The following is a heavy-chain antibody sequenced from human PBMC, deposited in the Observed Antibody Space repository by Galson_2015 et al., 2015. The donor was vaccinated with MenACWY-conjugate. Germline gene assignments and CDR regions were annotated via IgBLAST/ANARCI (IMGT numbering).Heavy chain of an antibody. J-gene: IGHJ4*02. D-gene: IGHD3-3*01. Sequence: QSGAEVKKAGESLKISCKGSEYSFTRFWIGWVRQMPGKGLEWMGIIYPPDSDTKYSPSFQGQVTMSADKSITTTYLQWSSLKASDTAMYYCAIAIYDFWSGYSFDYWGQGTQVTVSS. V-gene: IGHV5-51*01. CDR3: AIAIYDFWSGYSFDY. CDR2: IYPPDSDT. CDR1: EYSFTRFW.